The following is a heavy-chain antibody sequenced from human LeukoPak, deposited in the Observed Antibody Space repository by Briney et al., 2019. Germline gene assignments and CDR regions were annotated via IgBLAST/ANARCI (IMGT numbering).Heavy chain of an antibody. D-gene: IGHD3-22*01. CDR3: ARVQPHYYDSSGYPPDY. Sequence: GGSLRLSCAASGVTFSDYYMSWILQAPGKGLEGVSYIISSGSTIYYADSVKGRFTISRDNAKNSLYLQMNSLRAEDTAVYYCARVQPHYYDSSGYPPDYGRQGTLVTVSS. V-gene: IGHV3-11*01. CDR1: GVTFSDYY. J-gene: IGHJ4*02. CDR2: IISSGSTI.